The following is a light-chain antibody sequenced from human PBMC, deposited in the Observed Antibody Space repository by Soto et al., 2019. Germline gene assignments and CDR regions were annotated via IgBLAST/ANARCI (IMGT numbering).Light chain of an antibody. J-gene: IGKJ1*01. Sequence: EIVFTQSPGTLSFSPGERATLSCRASQSFTSTSLAWYQQKPGQAPRLLISGASRRAAGIPDRFSGSGSGTDFTLTISRLESEDLAVYYCQQYDSSPRTFGQGTKVDIK. CDR3: QQYDSSPRT. CDR2: GAS. CDR1: QSFTSTS. V-gene: IGKV3-20*01.